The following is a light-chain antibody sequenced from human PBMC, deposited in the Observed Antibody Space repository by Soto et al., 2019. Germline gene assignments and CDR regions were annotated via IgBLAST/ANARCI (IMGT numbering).Light chain of an antibody. V-gene: IGKV1-9*01. Sequence: DIQLTQSPFFLSASVGDRVTISCRASQAIYSYLAWYQQKPGKAPKLLIFGASKLQSGVPSRFRGSGSGTEFTLTISSLQPEDFATYYCQQLNSHPRTFGQGTKLEIK. CDR3: QQLNSHPRT. CDR1: QAIYSY. CDR2: GAS. J-gene: IGKJ2*01.